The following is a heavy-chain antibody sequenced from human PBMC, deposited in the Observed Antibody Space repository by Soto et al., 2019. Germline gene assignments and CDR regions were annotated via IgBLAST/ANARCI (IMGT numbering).Heavy chain of an antibody. Sequence: PGGSLRLSCAASGFTFSSYSMNWVRQAPGKGLEWASSISSSSSYIYYADSVKGRFTISRDNAKNSLYLQMNSLRAEDTAVYYCARDLLWFGELLSRGYFDYWGQGTLVTVSS. V-gene: IGHV3-21*01. CDR3: ARDLLWFGELLSRGYFDY. D-gene: IGHD3-10*01. J-gene: IGHJ4*02. CDR2: ISSSSSYI. CDR1: GFTFSSYS.